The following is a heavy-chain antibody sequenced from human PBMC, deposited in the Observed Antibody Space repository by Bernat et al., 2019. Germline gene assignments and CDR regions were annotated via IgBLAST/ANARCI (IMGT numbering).Heavy chain of an antibody. V-gene: IGHV4-59*01. CDR1: GGSISSYY. D-gene: IGHD1-1*01. J-gene: IGHJ3*02. CDR3: ARKGTICDGDAFDI. CDR2: IYYSGST. Sequence: QVQLQESGPGLVKPSETLSLTCTVSGGSISSYYWSWIRQPPGKGLEWIGYIYYSGSTNYNPSLKSRVTISVDTSKNQFSLKLSSVTAADTAVYYCARKGTICDGDAFDIWGQGTMVTVSS.